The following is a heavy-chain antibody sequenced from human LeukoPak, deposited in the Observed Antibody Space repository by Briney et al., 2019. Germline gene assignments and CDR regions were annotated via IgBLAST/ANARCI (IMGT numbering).Heavy chain of an antibody. Sequence: RASVKVSCKASGGTFSSYAISWVRQAPGQGLEWMGGIIPIFGTANYAQKFQGRVTITRNTSISTAYMELSSLRSEDTAVYYCARGRNIAARRWGRGWFDPWGQGTLVTVSS. CDR2: IIPIFGTA. V-gene: IGHV1-69*05. D-gene: IGHD6-6*01. J-gene: IGHJ5*02. CDR1: GGTFSSYA. CDR3: ARGRNIAARRWGRGWFDP.